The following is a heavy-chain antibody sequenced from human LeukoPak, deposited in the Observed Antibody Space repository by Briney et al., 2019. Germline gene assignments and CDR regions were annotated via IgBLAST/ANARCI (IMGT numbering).Heavy chain of an antibody. J-gene: IGHJ4*02. D-gene: IGHD2-15*01. CDR3: ARSDRRYCSGGRCYSLDY. V-gene: IGHV1-2*02. CDR1: GYIFTGYY. Sequence: ASVKVSCKASGYIFTGYYIHWVRQAPGQGLEWMGWISPYSGGTDYAQNFQVRVTMTRDTSISTAYVELTRLTSDDTAVYYCARSDRRYCSGGRCYSLDYWGQGTLVTVSS. CDR2: ISPYSGGT.